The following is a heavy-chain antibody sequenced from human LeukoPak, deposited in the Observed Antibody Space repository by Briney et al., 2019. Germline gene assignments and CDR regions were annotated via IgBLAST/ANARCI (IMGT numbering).Heavy chain of an antibody. V-gene: IGHV4-59*05. CDR3: ARQGGIAVAGTNY. CDR2: IYYSGST. J-gene: IGHJ4*02. D-gene: IGHD6-19*01. CDR1: GGSISSYY. Sequence: PSETLSLTCTVSGGSISSYYWSWIRQPPGKGLEWIGSIYYSGSTYYNPSLKSRVTISVDTSKNQFSLKLSSVTAADTAVYYCARQGGIAVAGTNYWGQGTLVTVSS.